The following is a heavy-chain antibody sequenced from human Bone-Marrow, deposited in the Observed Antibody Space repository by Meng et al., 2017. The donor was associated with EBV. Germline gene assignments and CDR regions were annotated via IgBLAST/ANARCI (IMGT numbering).Heavy chain of an antibody. D-gene: IGHD3-10*01. CDR3: ASESGRGYTPDY. J-gene: IGHJ4*02. CDR2: FLPTLGAP. Sequence: QVQWVKSAAEGKKPGSSVKVSCKTSGGPFRNYAVSWVRQAPGQGLEWLGGFLPTLGAPNYAQKFHGRVTITADESTSTHYMDLSSLRSDDTAVYYCASESGRGYTPDYWGQGTLVTVSS. CDR1: GGPFRNYA. V-gene: IGHV1-69*01.